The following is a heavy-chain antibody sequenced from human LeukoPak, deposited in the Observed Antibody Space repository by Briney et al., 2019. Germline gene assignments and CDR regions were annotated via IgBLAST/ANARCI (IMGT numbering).Heavy chain of an antibody. V-gene: IGHV2-5*01. CDR3: AHTFWGSYESSCYQAFDY. D-gene: IGHD3-22*01. CDR1: GFSVSTTGVG. J-gene: IGHJ4*02. CDR2: IYWNDSK. Sequence: SGPTPVNPTQTLTLTCNFSGFSVSTTGVGVGWIRQPPGKALEWLALIYWNDSKRYSSSLKSRLTITKDTSRNQVVLTMTNMDPVDTATYYCAHTFWGSYESSCYQAFDYWGQGTLVTVSS.